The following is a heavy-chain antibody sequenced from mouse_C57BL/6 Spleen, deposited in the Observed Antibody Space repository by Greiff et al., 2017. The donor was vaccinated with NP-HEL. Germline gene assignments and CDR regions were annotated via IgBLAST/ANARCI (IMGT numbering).Heavy chain of an antibody. CDR1: GYSITSGYY. Sequence: VQLQQSGPGLVKPSQSLSLTCSVTGYSITSGYYWNWIRQFPGNKLEWMGYISYDGSNNYNPSLKNRISITRDTSKNQCFLKLNSVTTEDTATYYCAREFSWFAYWGQGTLVTVSA. CDR2: ISYDGSN. V-gene: IGHV3-6*01. CDR3: AREFSWFAY. J-gene: IGHJ3*01.